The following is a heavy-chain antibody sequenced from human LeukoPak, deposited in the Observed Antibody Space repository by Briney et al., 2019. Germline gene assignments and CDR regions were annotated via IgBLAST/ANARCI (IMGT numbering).Heavy chain of an antibody. CDR2: INHSGST. V-gene: IGHV4-34*01. J-gene: IGHJ4*02. CDR1: GGSFSGYY. D-gene: IGHD6-13*01. CDR3: ARRKSSSWYQGYFDY. Sequence: SETLSLTCAVYGGSFSGYYWSRIRQPPGKGLEWIGEINHSGSTNYNPSLKSRVTISVDTSKNQFSLKLSSVTAADTAVYYCARRKSSSWYQGYFDYWGQGTLVTVSS.